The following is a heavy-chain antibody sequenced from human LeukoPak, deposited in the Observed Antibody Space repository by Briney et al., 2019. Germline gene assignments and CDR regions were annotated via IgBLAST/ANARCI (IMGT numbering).Heavy chain of an antibody. CDR3: ARGRGERGGHSSSWFDY. Sequence: PGGSLRLSCAASGFTVSSNYMSWVRQAPGKGLEWVSVIYSGGSTYYADSVKGRFTISRDNSKNTQYLQMNSLRAEDTAVYYCARGRGERGGHSSSWFDYWGQGTLVTVSS. CDR2: IYSGGST. J-gene: IGHJ4*02. V-gene: IGHV3-66*01. CDR1: GFTVSSNY. D-gene: IGHD6-13*01.